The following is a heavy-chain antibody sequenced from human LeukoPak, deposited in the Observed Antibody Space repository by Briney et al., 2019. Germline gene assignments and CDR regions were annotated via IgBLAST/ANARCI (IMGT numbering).Heavy chain of an antibody. V-gene: IGHV1-2*02. CDR1: GYTFTGYY. J-gene: IGHJ4*02. CDR2: INPNNGVT. D-gene: IGHD1-26*01. CDR3: AREGGTYAFDY. Sequence: ASVKASCKDSGYTFTGYYLHWVRQAPGQGLEWMGWINPNNGVTNYAQNFQGRVTMTRDTSISTAYMELSSLRSDDTAVFYCAREGGTYAFDYWGQGTLVTVSS.